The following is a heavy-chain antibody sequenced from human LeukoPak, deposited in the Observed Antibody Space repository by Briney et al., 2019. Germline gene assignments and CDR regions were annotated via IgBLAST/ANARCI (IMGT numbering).Heavy chain of an antibody. Sequence: GGSLRLSCAVSGFTFSSYTMNWVRQAPGKGLEWVSSISSSSSYLYYGDSVKGRFTISRDNAKNSLYLQMNSLRAEDTAVYYCARSGAVRGIIIDYYYMDVWGEGTTVTVSS. CDR3: ARSGAVRGIIIDYYYMDV. CDR1: GFTFSSYT. CDR2: ISSSSSYL. J-gene: IGHJ6*03. V-gene: IGHV3-21*01. D-gene: IGHD3-10*01.